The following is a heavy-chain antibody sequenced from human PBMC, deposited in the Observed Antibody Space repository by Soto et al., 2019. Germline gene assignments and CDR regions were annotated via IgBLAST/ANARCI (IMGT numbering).Heavy chain of an antibody. V-gene: IGHV1-3*01. D-gene: IGHD3-22*01. CDR1: GYTFTSYA. CDR2: INAGNGNT. CDR3: ATSMGDDSSGYNYYYYGMDV. J-gene: IGHJ6*02. Sequence: ASVKVSCKASGYTFTSYAMHWVRQAPGQRLEWMGWINAGNGNTKYSQKFQGRVTITRDTSASTAYMELSSLRSEDTAVYYCATSMGDDSSGYNYYYYGMDVWGQGTTVTV.